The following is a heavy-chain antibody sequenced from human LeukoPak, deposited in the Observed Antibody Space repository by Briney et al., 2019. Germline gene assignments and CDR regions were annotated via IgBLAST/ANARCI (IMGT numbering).Heavy chain of an antibody. V-gene: IGHV4-34*12. J-gene: IGHJ4*02. Sequence: PSETLSLTCAVYGGSFSGYYWSWIRQPPGKGLEWIGTIFYSGSTYYNPSLKSRLTMSLDTSKNQFSLRLTSVTAADTAVFFCARWSFSLGFDYWGQGALVTVSS. CDR3: ARWSFSLGFDY. CDR1: GGSFSGYY. CDR2: IFYSGST. D-gene: IGHD1-26*01.